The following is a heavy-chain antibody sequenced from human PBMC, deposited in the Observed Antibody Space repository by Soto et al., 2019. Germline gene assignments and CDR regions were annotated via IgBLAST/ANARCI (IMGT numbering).Heavy chain of an antibody. V-gene: IGHV1-69*13. CDR1: GGTFSSYA. D-gene: IGHD6-13*01. Sequence: ASVKVSCKASGGTFSSYAISWVRQAPGQGLEWMGGIIPIFGTANYAQEFQGRVTITADESTSTAYMELSSLRSEDTAVYYCAREEAAAAGEYNWFDPWGQGTLVTVSS. CDR3: AREEAAAAGEYNWFDP. CDR2: IIPIFGTA. J-gene: IGHJ5*02.